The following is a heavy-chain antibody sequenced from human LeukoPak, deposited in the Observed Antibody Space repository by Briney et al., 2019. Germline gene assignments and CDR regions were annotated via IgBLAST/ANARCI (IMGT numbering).Heavy chain of an antibody. D-gene: IGHD3-10*01. CDR1: GFTFSTYW. Sequence: GGSLRLSCAASGFTFSTYWMHWVRQAPGKGLVWVSSISTDGSSATYADSVKGRFTISRDNAKNTLYLQMNSLRAEDTAVYYCARVMYYYASGSLVVYYFDSWGQGTLVTVSS. CDR2: ISTDGSSA. J-gene: IGHJ4*02. V-gene: IGHV3-74*01. CDR3: ARVMYYYASGSLVVYYFDS.